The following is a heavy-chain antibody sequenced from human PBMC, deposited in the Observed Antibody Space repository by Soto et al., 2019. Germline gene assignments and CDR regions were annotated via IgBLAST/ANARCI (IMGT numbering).Heavy chain of an antibody. V-gene: IGHV4-59*01. J-gene: IGHJ3*02. D-gene: IGHD3-3*01. CDR3: ARDLRGYDFWSGHGAFDI. CDR1: GGSISSYY. Sequence: SETLSLTCTVSGGSISSYYWSWIRQPPGKGLEWIGYIYCSGSTNYNPSLKSRVTISVDTSKNQFSLKLSSVTAADTAVYYCARDLRGYDFWSGHGAFDIWGQGTMVTVSS. CDR2: IYCSGST.